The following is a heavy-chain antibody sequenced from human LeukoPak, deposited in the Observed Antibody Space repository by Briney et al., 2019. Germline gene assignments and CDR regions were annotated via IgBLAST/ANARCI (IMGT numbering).Heavy chain of an antibody. V-gene: IGHV4-39*01. D-gene: IGHD3-9*01. J-gene: IGHJ4*02. CDR1: GGSISSSSYY. CDR3: ARLRYFDWLLWPSGFDY. Sequence: PSETLSLACTVSGGSISSSSYYWGWIRQPPGKGLEWIGRIYYSGSTYYNPSLKSRVTISVDTSKTQFSLKLSSVTAADTAVYYCARLRYFDWLLWPSGFDYWGQGTLVTVSS. CDR2: IYYSGST.